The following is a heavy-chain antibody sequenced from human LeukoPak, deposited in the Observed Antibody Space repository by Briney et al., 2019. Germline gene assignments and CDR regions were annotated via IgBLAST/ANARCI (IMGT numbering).Heavy chain of an antibody. CDR3: ARDKEQYIAAAGNKPEYYFDY. CDR1: GFTFSSYS. J-gene: IGHJ4*02. CDR2: ISSSSSYI. V-gene: IGHV3-21*01. D-gene: IGHD6-13*01. Sequence: SGGSLRLSCAASGFTFSSYSMNWVRQAPGKGLEWVSSISSSSSYIYYADSVKGRFTISRDNAKNSLYLQMNSLRAEDTAVYYCARDKEQYIAAAGNKPEYYFDYWGQGTLVTVSS.